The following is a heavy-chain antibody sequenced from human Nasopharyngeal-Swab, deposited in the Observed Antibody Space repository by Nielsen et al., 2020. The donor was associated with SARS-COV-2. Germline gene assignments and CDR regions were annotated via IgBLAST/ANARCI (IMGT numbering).Heavy chain of an antibody. CDR1: GFTFSRYT. V-gene: IGHV3-30-3*01. Sequence: GGSLRLSCAASGFTFSRYTMHWVRQAPGKGLEWVAVISYDGSNKYYADSVKGRFTISRDISKNTLYLQMNSLRAEDKAVFYCASTPLDSSGYYYAFHYWGRGTLVTVSS. J-gene: IGHJ4*02. CDR2: ISYDGSNK. CDR3: ASTPLDSSGYYYAFHY. D-gene: IGHD3-22*01.